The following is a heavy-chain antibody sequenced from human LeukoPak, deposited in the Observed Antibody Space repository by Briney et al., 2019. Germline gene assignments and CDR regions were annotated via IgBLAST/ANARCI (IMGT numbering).Heavy chain of an antibody. CDR1: GFTFSSYA. D-gene: IGHD3-22*01. V-gene: IGHV3-23*01. CDR3: TTQYYYDSSGYLRDY. Sequence: GGSLRLSCAASGFTFSSYAMSWVRQAPGKGLEWVSGISGSGDNTYYADSVKGRFTISRDDSKNTLYLQMNSLKTEDTAVYYCTTQYYYDSSGYLRDYWGQGTLVTVSS. CDR2: ISGSGDNT. J-gene: IGHJ4*02.